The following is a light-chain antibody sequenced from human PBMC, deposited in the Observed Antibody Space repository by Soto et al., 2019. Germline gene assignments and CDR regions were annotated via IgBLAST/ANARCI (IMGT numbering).Light chain of an antibody. J-gene: IGKJ1*01. CDR2: GAS. CDR3: QQYNSYSPT. Sequence: EIVLTQSPGTLSLSPGERATLSCRASQSVSSSYLAWYQQKPGQAPRLLIYGASSRATGIPGRFSGSGSGTDFTLTISSLQPDDFATYYCQQYNSYSPTFGQGTKVEIK. V-gene: IGKV3-20*01. CDR1: QSVSSSY.